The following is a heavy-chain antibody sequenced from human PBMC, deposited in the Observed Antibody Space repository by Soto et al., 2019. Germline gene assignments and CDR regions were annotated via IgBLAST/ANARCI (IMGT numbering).Heavy chain of an antibody. V-gene: IGHV4-59*01. CDR2: IYYSGST. CDR3: AREVVVVTAIPPYNWFDP. Sequence: SETLSLTCTVSGGSISSYYWSWIRQPPGKGLEWIGYIYYSGSTNYNPSLKSRVTISVDTSKNQFSLKLSSVTAADTAVYYCAREVVVVTAIPPYNWFDPWGQGTLVTVSS. CDR1: GGSISSYY. D-gene: IGHD2-21*02. J-gene: IGHJ5*02.